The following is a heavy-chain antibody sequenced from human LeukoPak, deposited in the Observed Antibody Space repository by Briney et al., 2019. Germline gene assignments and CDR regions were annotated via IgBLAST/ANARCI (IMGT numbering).Heavy chain of an antibody. CDR1: GFTFSTSE. Sequence: GGSLRLSCETSGFTFSTSEMNWVRQAPGNGLEWVSYIGTSGTTMYADSVKGRFTISRDNAKNSLYLQMNSLRAEDTAVYYCAREGMVTFGGATVLSAPDALDIWGQGTMVSVS. CDR3: AREGMVTFGGATVLSAPDALDI. CDR2: IGTSGTT. D-gene: IGHD3-16*02. J-gene: IGHJ3*02. V-gene: IGHV3-48*03.